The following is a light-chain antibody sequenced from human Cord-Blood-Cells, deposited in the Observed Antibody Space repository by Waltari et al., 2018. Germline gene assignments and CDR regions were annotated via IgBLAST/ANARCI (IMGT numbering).Light chain of an antibody. V-gene: IGLV3-1*01. Sequence: SYELTQPPSVSVSPGQTASITCSGDKLGDKFACWYQRKPGQSPLLVIYQDSKRPSGIPERFSGSNSGNTATLTISGTQAMDEADYYCQAWDSSTAVFGGGTKLTVL. CDR1: KLGDKF. J-gene: IGLJ2*01. CDR2: QDS. CDR3: QAWDSSTAV.